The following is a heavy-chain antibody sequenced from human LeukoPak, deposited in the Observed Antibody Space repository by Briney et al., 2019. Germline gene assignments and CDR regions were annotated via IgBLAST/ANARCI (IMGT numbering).Heavy chain of an antibody. J-gene: IGHJ3*01. CDR2: IFYSGST. CDR1: GGSLTDYY. CDR3: ARVGGVPISAFDV. D-gene: IGHD3-16*01. V-gene: IGHV4-59*08. Sequence: SETLSLTCSVSGGSLTDYYWSWIRQPPGKGLEWIGNIFYSGSTDYNASLTSRVTISIDTSKNECSLRLMSVTAADTAIYYCARVGGVPISAFDVWGQGTMVTVSS.